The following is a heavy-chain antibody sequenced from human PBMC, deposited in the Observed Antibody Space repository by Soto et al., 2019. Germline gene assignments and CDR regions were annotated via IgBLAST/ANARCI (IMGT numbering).Heavy chain of an antibody. V-gene: IGHV4-34*01. J-gene: IGHJ4*02. Sequence: SETLSLTCAVYGGSFSGYYWSWIRQPPGKGLEWIGEINHSGSTYYSPSLKSRVTLSLDTSKNQSSLKLSSVTAADTAVYYCARGPEDYYGSGSYPDYWGQGTLVTVSS. CDR1: GGSFSGYY. D-gene: IGHD3-10*01. CDR2: INHSGST. CDR3: ARGPEDYYGSGSYPDY.